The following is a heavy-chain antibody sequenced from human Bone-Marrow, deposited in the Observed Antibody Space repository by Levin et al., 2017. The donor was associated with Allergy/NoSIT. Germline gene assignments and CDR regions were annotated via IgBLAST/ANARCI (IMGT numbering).Heavy chain of an antibody. CDR3: AKASLKWNKGYSSGWYDAETFFDY. J-gene: IGHJ4*02. CDR1: GFTFSSYG. V-gene: IGHV3-30*18. CDR2: ISYDGSNQ. Sequence: GESLKISCTASGFTFSSYGMHWVRQAPGKGLEWVAIISYDGSNQYYADSVKGRFTISRDNSKNTLYLQMNSLRAEDTAVYYCAKASLKWNKGYSSGWYDAETFFDYWGQGTLVTVSS. D-gene: IGHD6-19*01.